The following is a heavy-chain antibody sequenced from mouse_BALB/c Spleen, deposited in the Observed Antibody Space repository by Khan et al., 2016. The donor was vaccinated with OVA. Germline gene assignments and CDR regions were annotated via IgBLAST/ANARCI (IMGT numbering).Heavy chain of an antibody. CDR1: GYTFTNNG. V-gene: IGHV9-3*02. Sequence: QIQLVQSGPELKKPGETVKISCKASGYTFTNNGMNWLKQAPGKGLKWMGWIKTKTGEPTYVEEFKGRFAFSLETSASTAYLQINNLKNEDTATYFCARGSYYHYDATPYWGQGTLVTVSA. J-gene: IGHJ3*01. D-gene: IGHD2-4*01. CDR3: ARGSYYHYDATPY. CDR2: IKTKTGEP.